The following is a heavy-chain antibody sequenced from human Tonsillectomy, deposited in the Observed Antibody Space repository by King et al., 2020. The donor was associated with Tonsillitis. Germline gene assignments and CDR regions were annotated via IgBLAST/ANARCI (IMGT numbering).Heavy chain of an antibody. CDR2: IWYDGSNK. Sequence: VQLVQSGGGVVQPGRSLRLSCVVSGFTFSRYGMHWVRRAPGKGLEWVAVIWYDGSNKYYADSVKGRFTISRDNSKNTLYLQMNSLSAEDRAVYYCARDEYSSSSGGYYFGMDVWGQGTTVTVSS. CDR1: GFTFSRYG. J-gene: IGHJ6*02. D-gene: IGHD6-6*01. CDR3: ARDEYSSSSGGYYFGMDV. V-gene: IGHV3-33*01.